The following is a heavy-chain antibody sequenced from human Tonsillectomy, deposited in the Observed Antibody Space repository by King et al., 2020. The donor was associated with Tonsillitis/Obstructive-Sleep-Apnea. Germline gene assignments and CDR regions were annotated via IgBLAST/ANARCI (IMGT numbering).Heavy chain of an antibody. CDR2: ISYDGSNK. D-gene: IGHD2-15*01. Sequence: VQLVQSGGGVVQPGRSLRLSGAASGFTFRSYAKHWVRQSPGKGLEWVAVISYDGSNKYYADAVKGRFNIYRDNSKNTLYLQMNSLRAEDTAVYYCAKCSGGSCYSGGSGLYFDYWGQGTLVTVSS. J-gene: IGHJ4*02. V-gene: IGHV3-30*01. CDR1: GFTFRSYA. CDR3: AKCSGGSCYSGGSGLYFDY.